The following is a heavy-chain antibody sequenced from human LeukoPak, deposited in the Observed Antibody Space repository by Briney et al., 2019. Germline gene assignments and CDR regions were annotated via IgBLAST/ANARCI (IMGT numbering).Heavy chain of an antibody. J-gene: IGHJ4*02. CDR3: ARDLVMADPYYFDH. V-gene: IGHV3-21*01. D-gene: IGHD2-8*01. CDR2: ISSSGSYM. Sequence: GGSLRLSCAASEFTFSTYAMNWVRQAPGKGLEWVSSISSSGSYMYYADSVKGRFTISRDNAKNSLYLQMNSLRAEDTAVYYCARDLVMADPYYFDHWGQGTLVTVSS. CDR1: EFTFSTYA.